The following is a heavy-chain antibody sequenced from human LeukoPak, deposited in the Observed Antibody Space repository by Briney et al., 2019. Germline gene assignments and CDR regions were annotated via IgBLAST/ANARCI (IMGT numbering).Heavy chain of an antibody. D-gene: IGHD6-19*01. Sequence: PGGSLRLSCAASAFTFNKYWMSWIRQLPGQGLEWVANVNQDGTQKYYVDSVKGRFTNSRDNARNLLYLQMNSLRAEDTAVYYCVRDVSSGWAFDYWGHGTLVTVSS. CDR2: VNQDGTQK. V-gene: IGHV3-7*01. CDR3: VRDVSSGWAFDY. J-gene: IGHJ4*01. CDR1: AFTFNKYW.